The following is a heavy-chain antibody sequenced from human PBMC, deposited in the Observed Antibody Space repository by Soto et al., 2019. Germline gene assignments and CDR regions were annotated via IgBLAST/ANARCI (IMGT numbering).Heavy chain of an antibody. Sequence: SETLSLTCAVYGGSFSGYYWSWIRQPPGKGLEWIGEINHSGSTNYNPSLKSRVTISVDTSKNQFSLKLSSVTAADTAVYYCARSPMVRGVIISALSPNFDYWRQGTLVTVSS. CDR2: INHSGST. J-gene: IGHJ4*02. CDR1: GGSFSGYY. CDR3: ARSPMVRGVIISALSPNFDY. V-gene: IGHV4-34*01. D-gene: IGHD3-10*01.